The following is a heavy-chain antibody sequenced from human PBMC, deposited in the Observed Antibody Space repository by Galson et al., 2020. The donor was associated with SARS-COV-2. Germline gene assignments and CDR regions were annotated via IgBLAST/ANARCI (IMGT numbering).Heavy chain of an antibody. J-gene: IGHJ4*03. D-gene: IGHD6-19*01. CDR2: IYYSGST. CDR1: GGSISSYY. Sequence: SETLPLTCTVSGGSISSYYWSWIRQPPGKGLEWIGYIYYSGSTNYNPSLKSRVTISVDTATNQSSLKLSSVTAAETAVYYCAGSRGWYEGVGDYWGQGTLVTVSS. CDR3: AGSRGWYEGVGDY. V-gene: IGHV4-59*08.